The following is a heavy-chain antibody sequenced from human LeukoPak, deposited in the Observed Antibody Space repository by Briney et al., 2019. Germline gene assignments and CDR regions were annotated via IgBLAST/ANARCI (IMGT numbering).Heavy chain of an antibody. D-gene: IGHD1-26*01. J-gene: IGHJ4*02. Sequence: ASVKVSCKASGYTFTGYYMHWVRQAPGQGLEWMGWINPNSGGTNYAQKFQGRVTMNRDTSISTAYMELSRLRSDDTAVYYCARDMGIVGAWYYFDYWGQGTLVTVSS. CDR3: ARDMGIVGAWYYFDY. CDR1: GYTFTGYY. V-gene: IGHV1-2*02. CDR2: INPNSGGT.